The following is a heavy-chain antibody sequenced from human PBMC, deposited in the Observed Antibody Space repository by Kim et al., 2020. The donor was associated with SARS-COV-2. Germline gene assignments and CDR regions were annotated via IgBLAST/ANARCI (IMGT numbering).Heavy chain of an antibody. V-gene: IGHV4-39*01. CDR3: ARLKLDPHYYMDV. J-gene: IGHJ6*03. Sequence: NPSLKSRITIPVDTSKNQFSLKLSSVTAADTAVYYCARLKLDPHYYMDVWGKGTTVTVSS. D-gene: IGHD1-1*01.